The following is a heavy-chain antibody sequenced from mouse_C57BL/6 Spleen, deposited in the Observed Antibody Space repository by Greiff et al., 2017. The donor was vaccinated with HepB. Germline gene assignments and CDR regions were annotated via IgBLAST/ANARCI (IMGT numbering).Heavy chain of an antibody. D-gene: IGHD3-3*01. CDR3: AREELESNWFAY. Sequence: QVQLQQPGAELVRPGSSVKLSCKASGYTFTSYWMHWVKQRPIQGLEWIGNIDPSDSDTHYNQKFKDKATLTVDKSSSTAYMQLSSLTSEDSAVYYCAREELESNWFAYWGQGTLVTVSA. CDR1: GYTFTSYW. V-gene: IGHV1-52*01. CDR2: IDPSDSDT. J-gene: IGHJ3*01.